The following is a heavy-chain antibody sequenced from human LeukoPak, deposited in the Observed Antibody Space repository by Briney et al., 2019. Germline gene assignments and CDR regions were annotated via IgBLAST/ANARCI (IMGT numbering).Heavy chain of an antibody. V-gene: IGHV4-59*08. CDR2: IYYSGST. D-gene: IGHD6-19*01. J-gene: IGHJ4*02. CDR1: GGSISSYY. CDR3: ARRSSGWYQNYFDY. Sequence: PSETLSLTCTVSGGSISSYYWSWIRQPPGKGLEWIGYIYYSGSTNYNPSLKSRVTISVDTYKNQFSLKLSSVTAADTAVYYCARRSSGWYQNYFDYWGQGTLVTVFS.